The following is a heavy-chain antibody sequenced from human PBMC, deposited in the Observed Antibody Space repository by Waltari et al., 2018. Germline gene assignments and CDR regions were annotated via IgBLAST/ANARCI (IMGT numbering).Heavy chain of an antibody. CDR2: VSHSGST. J-gene: IGHJ3*02. CDR3: ASDLGGTAVATDAFDI. Sequence: QVLLQQWGPGQVKTSEVLSLPCAVSVRSLSGGSSWGWIRQPLGKGLEWIGSVSHSGSTYSNPSLKSRVTISIHMSKHQFSLELRSVTAADTAVYFCASDLGGTAVATDAFDIWGQGTMVIVSS. CDR1: VRSLSGGSS. D-gene: IGHD6-19*01. V-gene: IGHV4-38-2*01.